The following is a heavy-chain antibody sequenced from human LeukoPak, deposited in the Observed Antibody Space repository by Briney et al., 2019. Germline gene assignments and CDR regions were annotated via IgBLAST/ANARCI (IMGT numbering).Heavy chain of an antibody. CDR1: GGTFSSYA. J-gene: IGHJ6*02. V-gene: IGHV1-69*04. CDR3: ARDGACYYDSSGYYYYYGMDV. D-gene: IGHD3-22*01. CDR2: IIPILDIT. Sequence: GASVKVSCKASGGTFSSYAFNWVRQAPGQGLEWMGRIIPILDITNYAQKFQGRVTITADKSTSTAYMELSSLRSEDTAVYYCARDGACYYDSSGYYYYYGMDVWGQGTTVTVSS.